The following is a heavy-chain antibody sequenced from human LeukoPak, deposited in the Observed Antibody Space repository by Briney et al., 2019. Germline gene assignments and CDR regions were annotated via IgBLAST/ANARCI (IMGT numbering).Heavy chain of an antibody. V-gene: IGHV3-23*01. CDR1: GFTFSSYA. Sequence: GGSLRLSCAASGFTFSSYAMSWVRQAPGKGLEWVSTIIGNGGSTFYADSVKGRFTISRDNSKNTLSLQMNSLRVEDTAVYYCARRGNKDEMARYYFGYWGQGTLVTVSS. CDR2: IIGNGGST. J-gene: IGHJ4*02. CDR3: ARRGNKDEMARYYFGY. D-gene: IGHD5-24*01.